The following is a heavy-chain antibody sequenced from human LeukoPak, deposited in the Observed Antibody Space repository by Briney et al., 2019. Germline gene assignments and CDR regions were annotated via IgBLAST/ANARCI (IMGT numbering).Heavy chain of an antibody. D-gene: IGHD2-21*02. J-gene: IGHJ2*01. CDR2: TYYRSKWYN. CDR1: GDSVSSNSAA. Sequence: SQTLSLTCAISGDSVSSNSAAWNWIRQSPSRGLEWLGRTYYRSKWYNDYAVSVKSLITINPDTSKNQFSLQLNSVTPEDTAVYYCARDLGPPSSVTHWYFDLWGRGTLVTVSS. CDR3: ARDLGPPSSVTHWYFDL. V-gene: IGHV6-1*01.